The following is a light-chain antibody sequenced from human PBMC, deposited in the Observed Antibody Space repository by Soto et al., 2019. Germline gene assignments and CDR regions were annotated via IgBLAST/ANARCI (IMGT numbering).Light chain of an antibody. CDR3: QQYGSSLYT. CDR2: GTS. V-gene: IGKV3-20*01. J-gene: IGKJ2*01. Sequence: ENVLTQSPGTLSLPPGERATLSCRASQSVDSSYLAWYQQKPGQAPRLLIYGTSSRATGIPDRFSGSGSGTDFTLTINRLEPEDFAVYYCQQYGSSLYTFGQGTKLEIK. CDR1: QSVDSSY.